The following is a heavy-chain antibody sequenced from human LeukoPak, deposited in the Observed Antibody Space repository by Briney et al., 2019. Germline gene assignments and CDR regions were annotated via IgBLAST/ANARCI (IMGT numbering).Heavy chain of an antibody. CDR3: MRDYMGWFDP. V-gene: IGHV3-30-3*01. J-gene: IGHJ5*02. CDR2: ISLDGSTE. D-gene: IGHD3-10*01. CDR1: GFSLSNFQ. Sequence: HAGGSLRLSCVASGFSLSNFQMYWVRQAPGKGLEWVSIISLDGSTEFYADSVKGRFTISRDIASNTMHLEMSNLRIEDTAVYYCMRDYMGWFDPWGQGSLVTVSS.